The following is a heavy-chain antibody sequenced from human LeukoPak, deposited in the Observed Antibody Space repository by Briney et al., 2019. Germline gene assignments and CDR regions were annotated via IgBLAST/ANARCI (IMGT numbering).Heavy chain of an antibody. J-gene: IGHJ4*02. V-gene: IGHV6-1*01. CDR3: ARSEDGIPPTYYFDY. CDR1: GDSVSSNSVA. Sequence: SQTLSLTCAISGDSVSSNSVAWNWIRQSPSRGLEWLGRTYYKSKWYSDYAVSVKSRITIKPDTSRNQLSLQLNSVTPEDTAVYYCARSEDGIPPTYYFDYWGQGTLVTVSS. D-gene: IGHD2-21*01. CDR2: TYYKSKWYS.